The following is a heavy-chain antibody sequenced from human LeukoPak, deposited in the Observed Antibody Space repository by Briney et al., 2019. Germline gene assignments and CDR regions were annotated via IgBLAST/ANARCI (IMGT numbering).Heavy chain of an antibody. CDR3: ARGGGGGYSSGWYDY. D-gene: IGHD6-19*01. CDR2: IYYSGTT. J-gene: IGHJ4*02. V-gene: IGHV4-59*01. CDR1: GGSISSYY. Sequence: KPSETLSLTCTVSGGSISSYYWSWIRQPPGKGLEWIGYIYYSGTTNYNPSLKSRVTISVATSKNQFSLNLSSVTAADTAVYYCARGGGGGYSSGWYDYWGQGTLVTVSS.